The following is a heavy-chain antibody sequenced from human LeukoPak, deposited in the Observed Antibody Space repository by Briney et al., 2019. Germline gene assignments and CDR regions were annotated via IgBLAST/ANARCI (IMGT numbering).Heavy chain of an antibody. D-gene: IGHD3-9*01. CDR1: GFTFSSYA. CDR2: IGASGGCK. V-gene: IGHV3-23*01. J-gene: IGHJ4*02. CDR3: AKAEAYDILTVLDY. Sequence: PGGSLRLSCATSGFTFSSYAMRWVRQAPGKGLEWVSGIGASGGCKYYADSVKGRFTISRDNSKHTLYLQMNSLRTEDTAVYYCAKAEAYDILTVLDYWGQGTLVTVSS.